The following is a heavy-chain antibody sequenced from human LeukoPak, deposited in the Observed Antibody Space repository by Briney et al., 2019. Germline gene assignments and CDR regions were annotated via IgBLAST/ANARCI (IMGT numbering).Heavy chain of an antibody. CDR2: INHSGST. CDR1: GGSFSGHY. CDR3: ARGLPAAMRSYYYYMDV. Sequence: PSETLSLTCAVYGGSFSGHYWSWIRQPPGKGLEWIGEINHSGSTNYNPSLKSRVTISIVTSKNQFSLKLSPVTAADTAVYYCARGLPAAMRSYYYYMDVWGKGTTVTVSS. J-gene: IGHJ6*03. D-gene: IGHD2-2*01. V-gene: IGHV4-34*01.